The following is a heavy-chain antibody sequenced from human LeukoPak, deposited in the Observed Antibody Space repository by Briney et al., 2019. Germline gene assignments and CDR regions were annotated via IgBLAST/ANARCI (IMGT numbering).Heavy chain of an antibody. Sequence: ASVKVSCKVSGYTLAELSIHWVRQAPGKGLEWMGGFNPEDAETIYARKFQGRVTMTEDTSTDTAYMDLSSLRSDDTAVYYCATIGSGTNNFYYYFLDVWGKGTTVTVSS. CDR2: FNPEDAET. J-gene: IGHJ6*03. CDR3: ATIGSGTNNFYYYFLDV. V-gene: IGHV1-24*01. D-gene: IGHD3-10*01. CDR1: GYTLAELS.